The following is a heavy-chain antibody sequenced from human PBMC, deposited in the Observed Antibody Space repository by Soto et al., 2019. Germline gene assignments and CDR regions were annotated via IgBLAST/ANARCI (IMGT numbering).Heavy chain of an antibody. CDR3: ARLTSSYYGMDV. D-gene: IGHD3-9*01. Sequence: SETLSLTCTVSGGSISSYYWSWIRQPPGKGLEWIGYIYYSGSTNYNPSLKSRVTISVDTSKNQFSLKLSSVTAADTAVYYCARLTSSYYGMDVWGQGTTVTVS. CDR2: IYYSGST. J-gene: IGHJ6*02. V-gene: IGHV4-59*01. CDR1: GGSISSYY.